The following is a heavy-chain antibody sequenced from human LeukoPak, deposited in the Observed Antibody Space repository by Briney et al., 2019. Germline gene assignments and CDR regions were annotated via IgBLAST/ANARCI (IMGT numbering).Heavy chain of an antibody. CDR3: ARDQYDAWSRRGNFDS. CDR2: ISYDGSNK. CDR1: GFTFRNYA. D-gene: IGHD3-3*01. Sequence: GGSLRLSCVASGFTFRNYAMHWVRQAPGRALEWVAVISYDGSNKYYADSVKGRFTISRDNTKNSLYLQMNSLRVEDTAVFYCARDQYDAWSRRGNFDSWGQGTLVIVSS. V-gene: IGHV3-30*04. J-gene: IGHJ4*02.